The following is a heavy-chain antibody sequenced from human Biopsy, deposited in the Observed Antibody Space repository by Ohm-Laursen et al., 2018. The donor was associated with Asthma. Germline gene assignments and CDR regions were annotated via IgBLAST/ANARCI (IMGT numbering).Heavy chain of an antibody. D-gene: IGHD3-3*01. CDR3: ARRITIFGVVQKGHGMDA. Sequence: SETLSLTCAVSGGSMTPTSHYWDWIRQAPGKGLEWIGYISYGGKTSYNPSLKNRVTISRDTSKNKFSLRLTLVTAADTAVYFFARRITIFGVVQKGHGMDAWGQGTTVIVSS. V-gene: IGHV4-39*01. J-gene: IGHJ6*02. CDR2: ISYGGKT. CDR1: GGSMTPTSHY.